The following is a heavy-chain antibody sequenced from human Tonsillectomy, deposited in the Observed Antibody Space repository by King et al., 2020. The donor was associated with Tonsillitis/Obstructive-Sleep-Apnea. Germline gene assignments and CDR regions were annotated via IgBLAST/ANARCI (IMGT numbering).Heavy chain of an antibody. CDR2: ISYSGST. CDR1: GGSISSAGYY. CDR3: ASSAPPFYYYYMDV. Sequence: VQLQESGPGLVKPSQTLSLTCTVSGGSISSAGYYWSWIRQLPGKGLEWIGYISYSGSTFYNPSLKGRLTIFLDASKNQFSLKLSSVTAADTAVFYCASSAPPFYYYYMDVWGKGTTVTVSS. V-gene: IGHV4-31*03. D-gene: IGHD3-10*01. J-gene: IGHJ6*03.